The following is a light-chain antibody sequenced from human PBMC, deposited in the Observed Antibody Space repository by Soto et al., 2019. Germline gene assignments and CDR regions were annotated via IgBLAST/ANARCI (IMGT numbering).Light chain of an antibody. J-gene: IGLJ2*01. CDR2: DNN. CDR1: SSNIGNNY. Sequence: QSVLTQPPSVSAAPGQKVTISCSGSSSNIGNNYVSWYQQLPGTAPKLLIYDNNKRPSGIPDRFSGSKSGTSATLGITGLQTGDGANYYCGTWESRLSAVFGGGTKLTAL. V-gene: IGLV1-51*01. CDR3: GTWESRLSAV.